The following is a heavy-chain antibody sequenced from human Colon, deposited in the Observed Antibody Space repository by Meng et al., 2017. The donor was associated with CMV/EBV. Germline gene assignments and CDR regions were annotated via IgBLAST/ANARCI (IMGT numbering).Heavy chain of an antibody. V-gene: IGHV3-21*01. CDR3: ARAPGNYLSPYYFDF. J-gene: IGHJ4*02. Sequence: GGSLRLSCATSGFTFTDYSLNWVRQAPGKGLEWVSSISSRSTYISYADSVKGRFTASRDDAKNSLYLQMDSLRAEDTAVYYCARAPGNYLSPYYFDFWGQGTLVTVSS. D-gene: IGHD1-14*01. CDR1: GFTFTDYS. CDR2: ISSRSTYI.